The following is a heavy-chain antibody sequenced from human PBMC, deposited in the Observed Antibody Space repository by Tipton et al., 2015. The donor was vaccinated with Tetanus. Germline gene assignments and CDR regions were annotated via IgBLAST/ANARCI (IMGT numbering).Heavy chain of an antibody. J-gene: IGHJ3*02. CDR1: GGSVNSYY. V-gene: IGHV4-59*02. Sequence: TLSLTCTVSGGSVNSYYWSWIRQSPGRGLEWIGYVHYSGSTNYSPSLRGRVTLSVDTSKNQFSLKLSSVTAADTAVYYCARIGWLQQNKLAFDIWGQGTVVTVSS. D-gene: IGHD6-19*01. CDR2: VHYSGST. CDR3: ARIGWLQQNKLAFDI.